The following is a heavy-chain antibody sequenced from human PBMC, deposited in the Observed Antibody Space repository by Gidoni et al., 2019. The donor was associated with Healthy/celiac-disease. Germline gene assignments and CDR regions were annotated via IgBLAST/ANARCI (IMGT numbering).Heavy chain of an antibody. CDR2: IYTSGST. Sequence: QVQLQESGPGLVKPSQPLSLTCTASGGSLSSGSYYWSWIRQPAGKGLEWIGRIYTSGSTNYNPSLKSRVTISVDTSKNQFSLKLSSVTAADTAVYYCARGPAYVWGSYRYDYYYYGMDVWGQGTTVTVSS. V-gene: IGHV4-61*02. J-gene: IGHJ6*02. CDR3: ARGPAYVWGSYRYDYYYYGMDV. D-gene: IGHD3-16*02. CDR1: GGSLSSGSYY.